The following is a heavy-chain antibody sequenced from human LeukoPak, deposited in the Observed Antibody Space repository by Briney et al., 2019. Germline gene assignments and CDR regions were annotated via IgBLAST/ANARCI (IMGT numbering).Heavy chain of an antibody. CDR3: ARAPTVLVGYCSSSSCQADY. CDR1: GFTFRSYS. D-gene: IGHD2-2*01. Sequence: GGSLRLSCAASGFTFRSYSMNWVRQAPGKGLEWVSAIDPSSTYIYYADSVKGRFTISRDNAENSLYLQMNSLIVEDTAVYYCARAPTVLVGYCSSSSCQADYWGQGTLVTVSS. CDR2: IDPSSTYI. V-gene: IGHV3-21*01. J-gene: IGHJ4*02.